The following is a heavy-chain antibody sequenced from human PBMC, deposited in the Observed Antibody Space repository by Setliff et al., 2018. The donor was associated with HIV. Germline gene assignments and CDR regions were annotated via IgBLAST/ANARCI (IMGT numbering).Heavy chain of an antibody. CDR2: IYYSGTT. J-gene: IGHJ1*01. CDR3: ASRGIVVVTMSMPDEFFVH. D-gene: IGHD2-21*02. Sequence: KASETLSLTCSVSGGSINSDNYYWGWIRQAPGKGLEWIGSIYYSGTTYCNPSLRGRVTISVDRSRNQFSLTLNSVTAADTATYYCASRGIVVVTMSMPDEFFVHWGHGTLVTVSS. CDR1: GGSINSDNYY. V-gene: IGHV4-39*01.